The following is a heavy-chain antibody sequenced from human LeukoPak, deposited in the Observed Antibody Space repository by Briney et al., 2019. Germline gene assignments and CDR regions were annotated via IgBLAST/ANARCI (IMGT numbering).Heavy chain of an antibody. CDR1: GFSFSDCA. CDR2: LSYDATNI. V-gene: IGHV3-30*04. Sequence: GGSLGLSCAASGFSFSDCAMHWVRQAPGKGLEWVALLSYDATNIHYADSVKGRFTISRDNSKNTLFLQMNSLRPEDTGVYYCARDLPPLDFWGQGTLVTVSS. J-gene: IGHJ4*02. CDR3: ARDLPPLDF.